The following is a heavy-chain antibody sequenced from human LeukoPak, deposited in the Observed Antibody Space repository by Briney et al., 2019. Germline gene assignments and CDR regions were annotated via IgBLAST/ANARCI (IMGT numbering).Heavy chain of an antibody. CDR2: INHSGST. J-gene: IGHJ5*02. Sequence: PSETLSLTCAVYGGSFSGYYWSWIRQPPGKGLEWIGEINHSGSTNYNPSLKSRVTISVDTSKNQFSLKLSSVTAADTAVYYCAKGSGAWVAVAEWFDPWGQGTLVTVSS. D-gene: IGHD6-19*01. V-gene: IGHV4-34*01. CDR1: GGSFSGYY. CDR3: AKGSGAWVAVAEWFDP.